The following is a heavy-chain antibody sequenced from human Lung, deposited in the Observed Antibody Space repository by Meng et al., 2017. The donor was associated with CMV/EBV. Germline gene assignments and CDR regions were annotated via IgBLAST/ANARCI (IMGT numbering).Heavy chain of an antibody. D-gene: IGHD3-3*02. J-gene: IGHJ4*02. V-gene: IGHV3-23*05. CDR3: ATDVGNPSMFAV. CDR1: GITLNDFA. CDR2: IDHSGNNK. Sequence: ESXKISXTAPGITLNDFALAWVRQAPGGGLEWVSTIDHSGNNKHYAESVKDRFIISRDHSKSTLYLQMTALRAEDTALYYCATDVGNPSMFAVWGQGTRVTVSS.